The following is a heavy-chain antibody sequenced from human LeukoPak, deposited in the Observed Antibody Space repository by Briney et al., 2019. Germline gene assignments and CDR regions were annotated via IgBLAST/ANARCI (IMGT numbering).Heavy chain of an antibody. CDR2: FSGGGDS. J-gene: IGHJ4*02. CDR3: GKEVERHFDLKY. Sequence: LPGGSLRLSCAASGFTSGIYAVSWVRQAPGKGLEWVSAFSGGGDSYYADSVKGRFTISRDNSKKILYLQMNSLRAEDTAVCYCGKEVERHFDLKYWGQGTLVTVSS. CDR1: GFTSGIYA. V-gene: IGHV3-23*01.